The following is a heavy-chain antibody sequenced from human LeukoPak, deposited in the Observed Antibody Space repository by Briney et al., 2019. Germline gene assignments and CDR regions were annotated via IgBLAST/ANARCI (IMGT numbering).Heavy chain of an antibody. CDR3: ARGRRITIFGVVTEYYYGVDV. CDR2: INPNSGGT. J-gene: IGHJ6*02. Sequence: ASVKVSCKASGYTFTGYYMHWVRQAPGQGLEWMGWINPNSGGTNYAQKFQGRVTMTRDTFISTAYMELSRLRSDDTAVYYCARGRRITIFGVVTEYYYGVDVWGQGTTVTVSS. V-gene: IGHV1-2*02. D-gene: IGHD3-3*01. CDR1: GYTFTGYY.